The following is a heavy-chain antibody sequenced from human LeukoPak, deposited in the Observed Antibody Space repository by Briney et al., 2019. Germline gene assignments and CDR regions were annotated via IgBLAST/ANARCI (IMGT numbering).Heavy chain of an antibody. CDR1: GFTFSSYS. CDR3: ARGPTGGYYPSH. J-gene: IGHJ4*02. CDR2: ISSSSSYT. V-gene: IGHV3-21*01. D-gene: IGHD1-26*01. Sequence: GGSLRLSCAASGFTFSSYSMNWVRQAPGKGLEWVSSISSSSSYTYYADSVRGRFTISRDNAKNSLYLHMNSLRAEDTAWYYCARGPTGGYYPSHWGQGTLVTVSS.